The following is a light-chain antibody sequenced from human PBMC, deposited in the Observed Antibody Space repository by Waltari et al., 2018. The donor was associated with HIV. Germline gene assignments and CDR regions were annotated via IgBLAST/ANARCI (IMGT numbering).Light chain of an antibody. V-gene: IGLV1-44*01. CDR3: AAWDDSLNGGV. J-gene: IGLJ3*02. CDR1: SSNIGSNT. Sequence: QSVLTQPPSASGTPGQRVTISCSGSSSNIGSNTVNWYQQLPGTAPKLLIYSNNQRPSGGPDRFSGSKSGTSASLAISGLQSEDEADYYCAAWDDSLNGGVFGGGTKLTVL. CDR2: SNN.